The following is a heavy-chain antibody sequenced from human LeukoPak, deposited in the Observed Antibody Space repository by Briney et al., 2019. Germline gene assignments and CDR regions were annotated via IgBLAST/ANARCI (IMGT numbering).Heavy chain of an antibody. Sequence: SETLSLTCTVSGGSISSSSYYWGWIRQPPGKGLEGFGSIYYSGSTYSNPSLKSRVTISVDTSKNQFSLKLSSVTAADTAVYYCARHVASGSYPYYFDYWGQGTLVTVSS. J-gene: IGHJ4*02. CDR1: GGSISSSSYY. CDR3: ARHVASGSYPYYFDY. D-gene: IGHD1-26*01. V-gene: IGHV4-39*01. CDR2: IYYSGST.